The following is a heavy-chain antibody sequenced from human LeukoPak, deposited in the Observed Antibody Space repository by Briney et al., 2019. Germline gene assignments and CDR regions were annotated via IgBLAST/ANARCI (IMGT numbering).Heavy chain of an antibody. J-gene: IGHJ4*02. Sequence: PSETLSLTCTVSGDSISYYYWSWIRQPPGTGLEWIGKIYYSGNTNYNPSLKSRVTISVDTSKNQFSLKLSSVTAADTAVYYCARVRGYSYDSSDFEYWGQGTLATVSS. CDR2: IYYSGNT. CDR3: ARVRGYSYDSSDFEY. V-gene: IGHV4-59*01. CDR1: GDSISYYY. D-gene: IGHD5-18*01.